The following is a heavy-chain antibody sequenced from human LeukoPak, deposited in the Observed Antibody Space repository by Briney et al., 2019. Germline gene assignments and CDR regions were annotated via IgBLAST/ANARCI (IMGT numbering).Heavy chain of an antibody. V-gene: IGHV1-3*01. CDR2: INAGNGNT. J-gene: IGHJ3*02. Sequence: GASVKVSCKASGYTFTSYAMHWVRQAPGQRLEWMGWINAGNGNTKYSQKFQGRVTITRDTSASTAYMELSSLRSEDTAVYYCARSSRIAAAAPPLDIWGQGTMVTVSS. D-gene: IGHD6-13*01. CDR1: GYTFTSYA. CDR3: ARSSRIAAAAPPLDI.